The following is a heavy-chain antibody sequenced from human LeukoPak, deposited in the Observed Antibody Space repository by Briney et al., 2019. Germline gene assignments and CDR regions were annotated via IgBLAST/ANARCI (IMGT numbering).Heavy chain of an antibody. Sequence: SQTLSLTCTVSGGSISSGGYYWSWIRQHPGKGLEWIGYIYYSGSTYYNPSLKSRVTISVDTSKNQFSLKLSSVTAADTAVYYCAREGRGYDFWNGYYSSYYYYYMDVWGKGTTVTVSS. J-gene: IGHJ6*03. V-gene: IGHV4-31*03. CDR2: IYYSGST. CDR3: AREGRGYDFWNGYYSSYYYYYMDV. CDR1: GGSISSGGYY. D-gene: IGHD3-3*01.